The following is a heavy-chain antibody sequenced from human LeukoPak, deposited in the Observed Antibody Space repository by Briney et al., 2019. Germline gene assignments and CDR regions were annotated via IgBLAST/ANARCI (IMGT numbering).Heavy chain of an antibody. D-gene: IGHD1-1*01. Sequence: GGSLRLSCAASGFIFSGSAIHWVRQASGKGLEWVGRIRSKTNNYATAYAASVQGRFTISRDDSKNTAFLQMNSLKTEDTAVYYCTRWQTGDNDAFDIWGQGTVVTVSS. CDR3: TRWQTGDNDAFDI. J-gene: IGHJ3*02. CDR1: GFIFSGSA. CDR2: IRSKTNNYAT. V-gene: IGHV3-73*01.